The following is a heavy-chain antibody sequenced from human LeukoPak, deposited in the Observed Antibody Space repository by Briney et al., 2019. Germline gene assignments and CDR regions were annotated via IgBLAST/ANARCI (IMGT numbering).Heavy chain of an antibody. J-gene: IGHJ3*02. V-gene: IGHV1-18*01. CDR2: ISAYNGNT. D-gene: IGHD6-13*01. CDR1: GYTFTSYG. CDR3: AREWKYSSSWYGVWAFDI. Sequence: ASVKVSCKASGYTFTSYGISWVRQAPGQGLEWMGWISAYNGNTNYAQKLQGRVTMTTDTSTSTAYMELRSLRSDDTAVYYCAREWKYSSSWYGVWAFDIWGQGTMVTVSS.